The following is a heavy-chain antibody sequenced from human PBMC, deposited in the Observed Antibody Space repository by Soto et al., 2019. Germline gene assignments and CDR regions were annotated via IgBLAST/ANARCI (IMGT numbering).Heavy chain of an antibody. D-gene: IGHD3-3*01. CDR1: GGSISSGGYY. CDR2: IYYSGSN. CDR3: ATRHYDFWSGVRFDP. V-gene: IGHV4-31*03. Sequence: QVQLQESGPGLVKPSQTLSLTCTVSGGSISSGGYYWSWIRQHPGKGLEWIGYIYYSGSNYYNPSLKSRVTISVDTSKNQFSLKLSSVTAADTAVYYCATRHYDFWSGVRFDPWGQGTLVTVSS. J-gene: IGHJ5*02.